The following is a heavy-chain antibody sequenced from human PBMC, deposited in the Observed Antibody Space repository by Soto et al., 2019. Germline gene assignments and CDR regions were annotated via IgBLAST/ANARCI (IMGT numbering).Heavy chain of an antibody. CDR3: ARDWDIVILSVPIPNYNYGMDV. D-gene: IGHD2-15*01. CDR1: GFTFSAYA. CDR2: ISSRSDTL. J-gene: IGHJ6*02. Sequence: VGSLRLSCEGSGFTFSAYAMNWVRQAPGKGLEWVSYISSRSDTLYYADSVKGRFTISRDNAKNSVYLQVNNLRDEDTAVYYCARDWDIVILSVPIPNYNYGMDVWGQGTTVTVSS. V-gene: IGHV3-48*02.